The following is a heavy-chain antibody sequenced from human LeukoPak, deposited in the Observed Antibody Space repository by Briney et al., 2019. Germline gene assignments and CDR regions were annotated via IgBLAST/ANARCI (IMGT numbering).Heavy chain of an antibody. CDR2: INHSGST. V-gene: IGHV4-34*01. J-gene: IGHJ4*02. CDR1: GGSFSGYY. D-gene: IGHD2-2*01. Sequence: PSETLSLTCAVYGGSFSGYYWSWIRQPPGKGLEWIGEINHSGSTNYNPSLKSRVTISVDTSKNQFSLKLSSVTAADTAVYYCARGYCGSTSCYLYPYYFDYWGQGTLVTVSS. CDR3: ARGYCGSTSCYLYPYYFDY.